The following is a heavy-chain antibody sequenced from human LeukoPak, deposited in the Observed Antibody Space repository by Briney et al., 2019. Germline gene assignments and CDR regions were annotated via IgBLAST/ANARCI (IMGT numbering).Heavy chain of an antibody. CDR2: VTGSGGDT. Sequence: GGSLRLTCAASGFTFSSNSMNWVRQTPGKGLECVSVVTGSGGDTYYTGSVNGRFTISRDNSKNTLYLQMNSLRAEDTAVYYCARGTLEHCSGASCYPLDSWGQGTLVTVSS. CDR1: GFTFSSNS. CDR3: ARGTLEHCSGASCYPLDS. V-gene: IGHV3-23*01. J-gene: IGHJ5*01. D-gene: IGHD2-15*01.